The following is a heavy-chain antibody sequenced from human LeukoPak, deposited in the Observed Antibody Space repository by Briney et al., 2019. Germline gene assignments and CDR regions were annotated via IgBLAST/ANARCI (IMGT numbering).Heavy chain of an antibody. Sequence: GGSLRLSCAASGFAFGSYSMSWVRQAPGKGLEWVSYISTSSTTIFYAASVKGRFTISRDNAKNSLYLQMNSLRAEDTAVYYCARVKDWYYYMDVWGKGTTVTVSS. D-gene: IGHD3-9*01. CDR2: ISTSSTTI. V-gene: IGHV3-48*01. CDR1: GFAFGSYS. J-gene: IGHJ6*03. CDR3: ARVKDWYYYMDV.